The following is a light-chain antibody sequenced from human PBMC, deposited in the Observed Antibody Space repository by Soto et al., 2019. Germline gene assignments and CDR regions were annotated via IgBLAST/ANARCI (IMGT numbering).Light chain of an antibody. Sequence: EIVLTQSPDTLSLSPGERATLSCRASQSISSYLAWYQQKPGQAPRLLIYGASSRATGIPDRFSGSGSGTDFTLTISSLQSEDLAVYYCQQYNNWPWTFGQGTKVDIK. CDR3: QQYNNWPWT. CDR2: GAS. V-gene: IGKV3D-15*01. CDR1: QSISSY. J-gene: IGKJ1*01.